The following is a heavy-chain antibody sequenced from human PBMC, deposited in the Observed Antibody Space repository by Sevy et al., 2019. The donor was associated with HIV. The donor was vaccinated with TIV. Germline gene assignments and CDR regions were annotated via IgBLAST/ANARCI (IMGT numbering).Heavy chain of an antibody. Sequence: SGPTLVNPTQTLTLTCTFSGFSLSTSGVGVGWIRQPPGKALEWLALIYWDDDKRYSPSLKSRLTITKETSKNQVVLTMTNMDPVDTATYYCAHGLDGSGSRYYFDYWGQGTLVTVSS. J-gene: IGHJ4*02. D-gene: IGHD3-10*01. CDR2: IYWDDDK. CDR1: GFSLSTSGVG. V-gene: IGHV2-5*02. CDR3: AHGLDGSGSRYYFDY.